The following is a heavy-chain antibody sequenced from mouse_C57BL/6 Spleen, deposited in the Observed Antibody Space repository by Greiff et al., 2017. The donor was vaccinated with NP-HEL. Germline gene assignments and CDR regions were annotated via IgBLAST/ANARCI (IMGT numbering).Heavy chain of an antibody. CDR1: GFNIKDDY. CDR2: IDPENGDT. J-gene: IGHJ4*01. D-gene: IGHD2-5*01. Sequence: EVQLQQSGAELVRPGASVKLSCTASGFNIKDDYMHWVKQRPEQGLEWIGWIDPENGDTEYASKFQGKATITADTSSNTAYLQLSSLTSEDTAVYYCTTDYYSNDYAMDYWGQGTSVTVSS. V-gene: IGHV14-4*01. CDR3: TTDYYSNDYAMDY.